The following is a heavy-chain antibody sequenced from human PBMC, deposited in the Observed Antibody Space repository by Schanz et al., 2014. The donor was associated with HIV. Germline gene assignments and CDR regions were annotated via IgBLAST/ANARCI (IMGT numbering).Heavy chain of an antibody. V-gene: IGHV1-69*01. Sequence: QVQLVQSGAEVKKPGASVKVSCKASGYSFISYDFSWVRQAPGQGLEWMGGIIPIFGTANYAQKFQGRVTITADDSTSTTFLELSSLRSEDTAVYYCASQYSNYDSSRRYHWYFDLWGRGTLVTVSS. CDR1: GYSFISYD. D-gene: IGHD4-4*01. CDR2: IIPIFGTA. CDR3: ASQYSNYDSSRRYHWYFDL. J-gene: IGHJ2*01.